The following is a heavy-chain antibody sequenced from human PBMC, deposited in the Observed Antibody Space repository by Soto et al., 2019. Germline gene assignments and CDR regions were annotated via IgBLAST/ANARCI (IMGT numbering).Heavy chain of an antibody. J-gene: IGHJ6*02. CDR3: ARDPDRDGLDV. D-gene: IGHD2-21*01. CDR1: GGSISSSNW. V-gene: IGHV4-4*02. CDR2: IYHSGST. Sequence: QVQLQESGPGLVKPSGTLSLTCAVSGGSISSSNWWSWVRQPPGKGLEWIGEIYHSGSTNYNPSLRSRVTASVDKSQNQFPRNMSFVTAADTAVYYCARDPDRDGLDVWGQGTTVTVSS.